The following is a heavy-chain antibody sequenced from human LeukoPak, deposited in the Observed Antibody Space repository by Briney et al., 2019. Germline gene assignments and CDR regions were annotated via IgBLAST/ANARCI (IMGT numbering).Heavy chain of an antibody. J-gene: IGHJ4*02. D-gene: IGHD4-17*01. V-gene: IGHV4-61*02. CDR2: IYTSGST. CDR3: ARGVRDSGDYIGGKTYFDY. CDR1: GDSISSGTYY. Sequence: SETLSLTCTVSGDSISSGTYYWSWIRQPAGKGLEWIGRIYTSGSTKYNPSLTSRVTISVDVSKNQFSLKLSSVTAADTAVYYCARGVRDSGDYIGGKTYFDYWGQGTLVTVSS.